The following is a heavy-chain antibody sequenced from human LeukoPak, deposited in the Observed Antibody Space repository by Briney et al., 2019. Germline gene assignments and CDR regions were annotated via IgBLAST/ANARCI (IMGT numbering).Heavy chain of an antibody. V-gene: IGHV3-23*01. CDR3: ANAYYGSGTYYPEHYYGLDV. Sequence: PGGSLILSCAASGFTFSTYAMSWVRQAPGKGLEWVSGISGSGYSTFYADSVKGRFTISRDNSKNTLYLQMNSLRAEDTAVYYCANAYYGSGTYYPEHYYGLDVWGQGTTVTVSS. CDR2: ISGSGYST. CDR1: GFTFSTYA. D-gene: IGHD3-10*01. J-gene: IGHJ6*02.